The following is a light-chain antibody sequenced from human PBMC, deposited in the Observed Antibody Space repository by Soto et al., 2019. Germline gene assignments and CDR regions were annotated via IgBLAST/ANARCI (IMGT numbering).Light chain of an antibody. J-gene: IGLJ1*01. Sequence: QSVLTQPPSVSGAPGQRVTISCTGSSSNIGAGYDVHWCQQLPGTAPKLLIYDNSNRPSGVPDRFSGSKSGTSASLAITGLQAEDEADYYCQSYDSSLSGSRVFGTGTKVTVL. V-gene: IGLV1-40*01. CDR1: SSNIGAGYD. CDR2: DNS. CDR3: QSYDSSLSGSRV.